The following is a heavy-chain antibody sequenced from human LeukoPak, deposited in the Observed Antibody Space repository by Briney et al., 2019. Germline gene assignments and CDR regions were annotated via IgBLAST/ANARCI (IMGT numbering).Heavy chain of an antibody. CDR1: GFTFSGFS. CDR2: IRNKANNYAT. Sequence: GGSLRLSCAASGFTFSGFSLHWVRQASGKGLEWVGRIRNKANNYATTYAASVRGRFTISRDDSKNTAYLQMNSLKTEDTALYYCATSSNAYNDHWGQGTLVTVPS. V-gene: IGHV3-73*01. CDR3: ATSSNAYNDH. J-gene: IGHJ4*02. D-gene: IGHD5-24*01.